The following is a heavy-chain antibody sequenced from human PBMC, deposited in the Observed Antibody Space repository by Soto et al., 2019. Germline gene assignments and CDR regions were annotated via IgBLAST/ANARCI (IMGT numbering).Heavy chain of an antibody. D-gene: IGHD6-6*01. J-gene: IGHJ4*02. Sequence: PGGSLRLSCAASGFTFSSSSMNWVRQAPGKGLEWVSSISSSSSYIYYADSVKGRFTISRDNAKNSLYLQMNSLRAEDTAVYYCARESSSWPTDYWGQGTLVTVSS. CDR3: ARESSSWPTDY. CDR2: ISSSSSYI. V-gene: IGHV3-21*01. CDR1: GFTFSSSS.